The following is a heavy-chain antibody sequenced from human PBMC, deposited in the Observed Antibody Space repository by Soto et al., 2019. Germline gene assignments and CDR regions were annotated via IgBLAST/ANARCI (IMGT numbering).Heavy chain of an antibody. J-gene: IGHJ6*02. D-gene: IGHD4-17*01. CDR2: IKSKTDGGTT. CDR3: TTVVRTTVTTWYYYGMDV. Sequence: GGSLRLSCAASGFTFSSYAMSWVRQAPGKGLEWVSAIKSKTDGGTTDYAAPVKGRFTISRDDSKNTLYLQMNSLKTEDTAVYYCTTVVRTTVTTWYYYGMDVWGQGTTVTVSS. CDR1: GFTFSSYA. V-gene: IGHV3-15*01.